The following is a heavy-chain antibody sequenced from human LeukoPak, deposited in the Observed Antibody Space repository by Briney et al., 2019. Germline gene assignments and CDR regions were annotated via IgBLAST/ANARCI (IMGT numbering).Heavy chain of an antibody. CDR1: GFTFSNYA. CDR3: AREGLYYYYGMDV. J-gene: IGHJ6*02. CDR2: ISGSGGGT. V-gene: IGHV3-23*01. Sequence: GGSLRLSCAASGFTFSNYAMTWVRQAPGMGLEWVSAISGSGGGTYYADSVKGRFTISRDNAKNTLYLQMNSLRAEDTAVYYCAREGLYYYYGMDVWGQGTTVTVSS.